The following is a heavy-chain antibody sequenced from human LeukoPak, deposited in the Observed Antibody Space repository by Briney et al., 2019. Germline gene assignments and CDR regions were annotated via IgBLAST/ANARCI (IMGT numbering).Heavy chain of an antibody. J-gene: IGHJ5*02. CDR3: ARGRLTIAARADWFDP. CDR2: INPNSGGT. Sequence: GASVKVSCKASGYTFTGYYMHWVRQAPGQGLEWMGWINPNSGGTNYAQKFQGRVTMTRDTSISTAYMELSRLRSDDTAVYYCARGRLTIAARADWFDPWGQGTLVTVSS. D-gene: IGHD6-6*01. CDR1: GYTFTGYY. V-gene: IGHV1-2*02.